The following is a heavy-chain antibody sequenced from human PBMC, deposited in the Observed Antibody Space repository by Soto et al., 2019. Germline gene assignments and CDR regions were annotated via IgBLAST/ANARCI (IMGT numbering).Heavy chain of an antibody. V-gene: IGHV3-23*01. J-gene: IGHJ4*02. D-gene: IGHD2-21*02. Sequence: GGSLRLSCAASGFSFSSYAMSWVRQAPGKGLEWVSSISDGGGSTNYADSVRGRFTIARDRSKNTLYLHMISLRAEDTAVYYCAKEYFGADCALDFWGQGALVTVSS. CDR1: GFSFSSYA. CDR2: ISDGGGST. CDR3: AKEYFGADCALDF.